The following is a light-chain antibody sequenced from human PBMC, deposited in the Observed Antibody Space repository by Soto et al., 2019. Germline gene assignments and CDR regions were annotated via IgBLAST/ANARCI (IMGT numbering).Light chain of an antibody. V-gene: IGKV1-39*01. CDR1: QNINTY. Sequence: DVQLTQSPSSLSASVGDRVTITCRASQNINTYLNWYQHKPGKASNLLIYGASTVHSGVPLRFSGSGSGTDFTLTSSSLESEDFATYYCQESYSTQYTFGQGTKLGI. J-gene: IGKJ2*01. CDR3: QESYSTQYT. CDR2: GAS.